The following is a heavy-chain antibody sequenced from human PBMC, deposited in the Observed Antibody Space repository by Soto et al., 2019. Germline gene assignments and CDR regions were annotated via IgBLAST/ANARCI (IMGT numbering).Heavy chain of an antibody. CDR2: ISFDGGKK. J-gene: IGHJ5*02. CDR3: ARSPMPARPAWFDP. CDR1: GFTLRSYA. D-gene: IGHD6-6*01. V-gene: IGHV3-30-3*01. Sequence: QVQLVESGGGVVQPGRSLRLSCAASGFTLRSYAMHWVRQAPGKGLEWVAVISFDGGKKIYADPVKGRFTISRENSRDTLYLQMSTLRTEDTAVYFCARSPMPARPAWFDPWGQGTLVTVSS.